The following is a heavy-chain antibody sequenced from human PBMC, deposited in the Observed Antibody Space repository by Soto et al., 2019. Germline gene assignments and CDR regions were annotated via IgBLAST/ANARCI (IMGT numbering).Heavy chain of an antibody. CDR2: IIPILGIA. D-gene: IGHD6-13*01. Sequence: ASVKVSCKASGGTFSSYTISWVRQAPGQGLEWMGRIIPILGIANYAQKFQGRVTITADKSTSTAYMELSSLRSEDTAVYYCARDDVTGIAAAEYYYYGMDVWGQGTTVTVSS. CDR1: GGTFSSYT. CDR3: ARDDVTGIAAAEYYYYGMDV. V-gene: IGHV1-69*04. J-gene: IGHJ6*02.